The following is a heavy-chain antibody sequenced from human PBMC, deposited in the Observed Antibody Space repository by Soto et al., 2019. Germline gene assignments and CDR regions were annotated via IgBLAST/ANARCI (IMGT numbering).Heavy chain of an antibody. CDR3: ERENLGHRSASGIDY. D-gene: IGHD6-6*01. CDR2: IIPILGTA. CDR1: GGTFSSYA. Sequence: QVQLVQSGAEVKKPGSSVKVSCKASGGTFSSYAISWVRQAPGQGLEWMGGIIPILGTANYAQKFQGRVTITADESTSTDYVELRSLKSTDTAVYYCERENLGHRSASGIDYWGQGTLVTVSS. J-gene: IGHJ4*02. V-gene: IGHV1-69*11.